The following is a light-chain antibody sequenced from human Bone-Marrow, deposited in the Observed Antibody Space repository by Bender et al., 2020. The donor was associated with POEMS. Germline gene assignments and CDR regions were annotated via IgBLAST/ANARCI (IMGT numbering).Light chain of an antibody. CDR3: QAWYYSST. J-gene: IGLJ2*01. CDR1: KLGNKF. Sequence: SYELTQPPSVSVSPGQTASITCSGDKLGNKFVCWYQQKPGQSPVLVIYHDSKRPSGIPERFSGSTSGNTATLTISGTQAFDEADYYCQAWYYSSTFGGGTKLTVL. CDR2: HDS. V-gene: IGLV3-1*01.